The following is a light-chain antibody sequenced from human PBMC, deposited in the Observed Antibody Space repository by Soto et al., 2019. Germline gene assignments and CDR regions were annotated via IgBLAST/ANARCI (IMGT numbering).Light chain of an antibody. Sequence: DIQMTQSPSSLSASVGDRVTITCRASQDISVYLAWYQQKPGKVPKLLIYSAPTLQAGVPSRFSVSGSGTDFKSTISTPQPESGATSYCQNDNNAPLTVGHGTRLEI. J-gene: IGKJ5*01. V-gene: IGKV1-27*01. CDR3: QNDNNAPLT. CDR1: QDISVY. CDR2: SAP.